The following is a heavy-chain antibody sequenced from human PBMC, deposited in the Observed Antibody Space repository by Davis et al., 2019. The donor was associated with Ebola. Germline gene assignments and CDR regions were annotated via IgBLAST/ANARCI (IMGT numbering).Heavy chain of an antibody. V-gene: IGHV3-23*01. CDR3: AKHVPTVTTSYYYYGMDV. D-gene: IGHD4-17*01. J-gene: IGHJ6*02. Sequence: GESLKISCAASGFTFSSYAVSWVRQAPGKGLEWVSTISGSGSSTYYADSVKGRFTISRDNSKNTLYLQMNSLRAEDTAVYYCAKHVPTVTTSYYYYGMDVWGQGTTVTVSS. CDR1: GFTFSSYA. CDR2: ISGSGSST.